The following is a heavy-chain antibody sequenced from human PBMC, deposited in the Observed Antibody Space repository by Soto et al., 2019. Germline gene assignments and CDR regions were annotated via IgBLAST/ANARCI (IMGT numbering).Heavy chain of an antibody. V-gene: IGHV3-9*01. CDR1: GFTFDDYA. Sequence: GGSLRLSCAASGFTFDDYAMHWVRQAPGKGLEWVSGISWNSGSIGYADSVKGRFTISRDNAKNSLYLQMNSLRAEDTALYYCAKDMIEQQLVGTNWFDPWGQGTLVTVSS. D-gene: IGHD6-13*01. J-gene: IGHJ5*02. CDR2: ISWNSGSI. CDR3: AKDMIEQQLVGTNWFDP.